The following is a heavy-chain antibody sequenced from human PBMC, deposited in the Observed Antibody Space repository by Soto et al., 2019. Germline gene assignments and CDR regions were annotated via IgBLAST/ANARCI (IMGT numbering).Heavy chain of an antibody. D-gene: IGHD3-9*01. CDR2: IYHTGGT. Sequence: SETLSLTCAVSGGSISSSNWWSWVRQTPGKGLEWIGEIYHTGGTNYNPSLKSRVTISRDNSKNTLYLQMNSLRAEDTAVYYCAKDESAGYYYFDYWGQGTLVTVSS. CDR1: GGSISSSNW. CDR3: AKDESAGYYYFDY. J-gene: IGHJ4*02. V-gene: IGHV4-4*02.